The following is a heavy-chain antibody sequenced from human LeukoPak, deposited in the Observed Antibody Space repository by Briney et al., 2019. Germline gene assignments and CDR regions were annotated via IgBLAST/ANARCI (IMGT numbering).Heavy chain of an antibody. D-gene: IGHD6-19*01. Sequence: PGGSLRLSCAASGFTFSTSTMNWVRQAPGKGLEWVSSISISNDYIYYADSVKGRFTISRDNARNSLHLQMNSLRAEDTAVYYCVRIPHSAGFPNWFDPWGQGTLVTVSS. J-gene: IGHJ5*02. CDR1: GFTFSTST. CDR3: VRIPHSAGFPNWFDP. CDR2: ISISNDYI. V-gene: IGHV3-21*01.